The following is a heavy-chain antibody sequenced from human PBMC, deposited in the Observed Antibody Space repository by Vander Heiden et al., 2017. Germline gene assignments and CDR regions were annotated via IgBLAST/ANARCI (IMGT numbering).Heavy chain of an antibody. V-gene: IGHV4-38-2*01. J-gene: IGHJ5*02. CDR2: IYHSGDS. D-gene: IGHD2-2*03. CDR3: GRYGSGFDL. Sequence: QVQMQESGPGLVKPSETLSPTCEVSGYSISSGYQWGWIRQPPEKGLEWIGYIYHSGDSYYNPSLRSRATISVDTSNNRFSLNLRSVTAADTAIYYCGRYGSGFDLWGQGTLVTVSS. CDR1: GYSISSGYQ.